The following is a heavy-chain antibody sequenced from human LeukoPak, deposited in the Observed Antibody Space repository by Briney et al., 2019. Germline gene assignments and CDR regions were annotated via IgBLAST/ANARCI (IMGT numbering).Heavy chain of an antibody. V-gene: IGHV4-31*03. CDR2: IHYSGRT. D-gene: IGHD3-10*01. Sequence: PSETLSLTRTVSGGAISNDGYFWSWIRQRPGKGLEWIGYIHYSGRTFYNPSLNSRVTISVDAAQNLVSLKLNSVTAADTAVYYCARDAIEFSGWFDPWGQGTLVTVSS. J-gene: IGHJ5*02. CDR3: ARDAIEFSGWFDP. CDR1: GGAISNDGYF.